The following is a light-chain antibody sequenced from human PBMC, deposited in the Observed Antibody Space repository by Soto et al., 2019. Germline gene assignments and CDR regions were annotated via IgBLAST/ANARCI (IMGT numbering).Light chain of an antibody. CDR3: QQYDTSPWT. CDR1: QSVSITY. Sequence: ELVLTQSPVTLSLSPGDRATLSCRGSQSVSITYLAWYQQKPGQAPRHLIYGGSSRATGIPDRFSGSGSGTDFTLTISRLEPEDFAVYYCQQYDTSPWTFGQGTKVDIK. V-gene: IGKV3-20*01. J-gene: IGKJ1*01. CDR2: GGS.